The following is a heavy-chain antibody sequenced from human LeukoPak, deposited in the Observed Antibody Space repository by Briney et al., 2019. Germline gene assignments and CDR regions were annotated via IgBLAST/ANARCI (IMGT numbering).Heavy chain of an antibody. V-gene: IGHV4-39*02. D-gene: IGHD3-10*01. CDR2: IYYSGST. CDR1: GGSISSSSYY. Sequence: SETLSLTCTVSGGSISSSSYYWGWIRQPPGKGLEWIGSIYYSGSTYYNPSLKSRVTISVDTSKNQFSLKLSSVTAADTAVYYCARDRWRSGFDYWGQGTLVTVSP. J-gene: IGHJ4*02. CDR3: ARDRWRSGFDY.